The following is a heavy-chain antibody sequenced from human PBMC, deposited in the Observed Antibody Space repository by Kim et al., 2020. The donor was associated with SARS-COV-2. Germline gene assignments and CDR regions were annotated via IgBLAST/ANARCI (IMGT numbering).Heavy chain of an antibody. V-gene: IGHV4-4*02. J-gene: IGHJ6*02. CDR1: GGSISSSNW. CDR3: ARAWNEGYYYYYGMDV. CDR2: IYHSGST. Sequence: SETLSLTCAVSGGSISSSNWWSWVRQPPGKGLEWIGEIYHSGSTNYNPSLKSRVTISVDKSKNQFSLKLSSVTAADTAVYYCARAWNEGYYYYYGMDVWGQGTTVTVSS. D-gene: IGHD1-1*01.